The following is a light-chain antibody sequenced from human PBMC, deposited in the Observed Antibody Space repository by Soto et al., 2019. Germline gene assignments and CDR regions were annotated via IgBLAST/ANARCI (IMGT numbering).Light chain of an antibody. CDR3: QQYGRPPQT. Sequence: ETELTQSPGTLSLSTGERAPLSCRARQSVTSNCLAWYQHKPGQAPRLLIYGTSSRATDIPDRFTGSGSGTDFTLTISRLEPEDFAVYSCQQYGRPPQTFGQGTKVDIK. V-gene: IGKV3-20*01. CDR1: QSVTSNC. CDR2: GTS. J-gene: IGKJ1*01.